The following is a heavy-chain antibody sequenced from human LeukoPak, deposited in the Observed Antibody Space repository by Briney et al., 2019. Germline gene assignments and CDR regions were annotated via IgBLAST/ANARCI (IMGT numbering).Heavy chain of an antibody. J-gene: IGHJ6*03. CDR3: ARDLIRYGDYSYNYYMDV. V-gene: IGHV3-48*01. CDR2: ISSSSSTI. CDR1: GFTFSSYS. Sequence: GGSLRLSCAASGFTFSSYSMNWVRQAPGKGLEWVSYISSSSSTIYYADSVKGRFTISRDNAKNSLYLQMNSLRAEDTAVYYCARDLIRYGDYSYNYYMDVWGKGTTVTISS. D-gene: IGHD4-17*01.